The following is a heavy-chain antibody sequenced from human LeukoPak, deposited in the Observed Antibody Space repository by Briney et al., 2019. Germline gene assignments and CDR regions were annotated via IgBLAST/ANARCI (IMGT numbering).Heavy chain of an antibody. CDR3: ARGKGGSYPYYFDY. D-gene: IGHD1-26*01. V-gene: IGHV4-30-4*08. CDR2: IYYSGST. Sequence: SQTLPLTCTVSGGSISSGDYYWSWIRQPPRKGLEWIGYIYYSGSTYYNPSLKSRVTISVDTSKNQFSLKLSSVTAADTAVYYCARGKGGSYPYYFDYWGQGTLVTVSS. CDR1: GGSISSGDYY. J-gene: IGHJ4*02.